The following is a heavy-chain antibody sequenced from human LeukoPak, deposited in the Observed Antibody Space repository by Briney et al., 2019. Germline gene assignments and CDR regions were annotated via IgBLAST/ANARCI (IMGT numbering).Heavy chain of an antibody. CDR1: GFTFINAW. V-gene: IGHV3-15*01. D-gene: IGHD1-1*01. Sequence: GESLKISCAASGFTFINAWMSWVRQAPGKGLEWVGRIKSKTDGGTTHYAAPVKGRFTISRDDSKNTLYLQMNSLKTEDTAVYYCITVALRYNWNDGVREDFDYWGQGTLVTVSS. J-gene: IGHJ4*02. CDR3: ITVALRYNWNDGVREDFDY. CDR2: IKSKTDGGTT.